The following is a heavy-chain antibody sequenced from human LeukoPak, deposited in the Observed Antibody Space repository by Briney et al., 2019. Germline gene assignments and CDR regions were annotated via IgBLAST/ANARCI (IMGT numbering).Heavy chain of an antibody. V-gene: IGHV1-2*02. CDR3: ARVLYCGGDCRGYYYYGLDV. D-gene: IGHD2-21*02. CDR1: GYTFSGHY. CDR2: INPHSGGT. Sequence: ASVKVSCKASGYTFSGHYMHWVRQAPGQGLEWMGWINPHSGGTNYAQKFQGRVTLTRDTSISTAYMEVSRLGSGDTAVYYCARVLYCGGDCRGYYYYGLDVWGQGTTVTVSS. J-gene: IGHJ6*02.